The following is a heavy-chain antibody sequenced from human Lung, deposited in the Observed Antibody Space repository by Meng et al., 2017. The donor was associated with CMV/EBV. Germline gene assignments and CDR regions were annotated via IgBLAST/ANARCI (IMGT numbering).Heavy chain of an antibody. J-gene: IGHJ5*02. CDR3: ARGEGYQLLLSGP. CDR2: IYYSGST. CDR1: GGSISSSSYY. D-gene: IGHD2-2*01. V-gene: IGHV4-39*07. Sequence: SXTXSLXCTVSGGSISSSSYYWGWIRQPPGKGLEWIGSIYYSGSTYYNPSLKSRVTISVDTSKNQFSLKLSSVTAADTAVYYCARGEGYQLLLSGPWGQGXLVTVSS.